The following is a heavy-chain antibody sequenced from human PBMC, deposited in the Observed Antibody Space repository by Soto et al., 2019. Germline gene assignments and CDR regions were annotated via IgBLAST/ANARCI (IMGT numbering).Heavy chain of an antibody. Sequence: GASVKVSFKASGYVFSSSFVHWLRQAPGQGLEWMAMINPTVGSTSYAHNFQGRIAVTRDTSTATVYLDLSSLRSADTAIYYCAREVNTVIMPGDTEDYSGLDVWGQGTTVTVSS. CDR2: INPTVGST. CDR1: GYVFSSSF. V-gene: IGHV1-46*01. D-gene: IGHD2-21*02. CDR3: AREVNTVIMPGDTEDYSGLDV. J-gene: IGHJ6*02.